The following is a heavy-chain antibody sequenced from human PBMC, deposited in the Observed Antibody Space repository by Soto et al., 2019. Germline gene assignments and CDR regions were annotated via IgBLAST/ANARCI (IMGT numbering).Heavy chain of an antibody. J-gene: IGHJ2*01. Sequence: QVQLVESGGGVVQPGRSLRLSCAASGFTFSSYAMHWVRQAPGKGLEWVAVISYDGSNKYYADSVKGRFTISRDNSKNTQYLQMNSLRAEDTAVYYCARPLWRDDYNWGYFDLCCRGTLVTVSA. V-gene: IGHV3-30-3*01. CDR2: ISYDGSNK. CDR3: ARPLWRDDYNWGYFDL. D-gene: IGHD4-4*01. CDR1: GFTFSSYA.